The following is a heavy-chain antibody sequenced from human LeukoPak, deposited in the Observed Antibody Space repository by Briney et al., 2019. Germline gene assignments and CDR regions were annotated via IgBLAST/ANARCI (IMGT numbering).Heavy chain of an antibody. Sequence: SQTLSLTCTVSGGSISSGSYYWSWLRQPAGKGLEWIGRIYTSGSTNYNPSLKSRVTISVDTSKNQFSLKLSSVTAADTAVYYCARDHCSSTSCYVSDAFDIWGQGTMVTVSS. CDR1: GGSISSGSYY. CDR2: IYTSGST. V-gene: IGHV4-61*02. D-gene: IGHD2-2*01. J-gene: IGHJ3*02. CDR3: ARDHCSSTSCYVSDAFDI.